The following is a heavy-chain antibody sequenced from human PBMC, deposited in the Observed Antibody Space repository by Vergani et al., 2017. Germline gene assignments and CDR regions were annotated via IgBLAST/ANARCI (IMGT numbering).Heavy chain of an antibody. CDR1: GGSVSSSSYS. J-gene: IGHJ3*02. Sequence: QLKLQESGPGLVKPSETLSLTCTVSGGSVSSSSYSWGWIRQPPGKGLEWIGSIYYSGSPHYNPALKSRVTISVDTSKNQFSLKLSSVTAADTSVYYCARAFTSFGVVSRRAFDIWGQGTMVTVSS. V-gene: IGHV4-39*07. CDR3: ARAFTSFGVVSRRAFDI. D-gene: IGHD3-3*01. CDR2: IYYSGSP.